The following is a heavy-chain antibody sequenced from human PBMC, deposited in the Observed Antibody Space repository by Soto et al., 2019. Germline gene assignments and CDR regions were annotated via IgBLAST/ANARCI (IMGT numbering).Heavy chain of an antibody. V-gene: IGHV3-33*01. CDR1: GFTFSSYG. CDR3: ARDGNYGSGSYSRTYYYGMDV. Sequence: HPGGSLRLSCAASGFTFSSYGMHWVRQAPGKGLEWVAVIWYDGSNKYYADSVKGRFTISRDNSKNTLYLQMNSLRAEDTAVYYCARDGNYGSGSYSRTYYYGMDVWGQGTTVTVSS. D-gene: IGHD3-10*01. J-gene: IGHJ6*02. CDR2: IWYDGSNK.